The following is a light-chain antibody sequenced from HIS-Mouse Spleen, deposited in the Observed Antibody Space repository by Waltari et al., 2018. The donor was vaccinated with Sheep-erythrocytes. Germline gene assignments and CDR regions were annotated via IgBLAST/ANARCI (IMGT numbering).Light chain of an antibody. J-gene: IGLJ2*01. CDR3: SSYTSSSTLVV. CDR2: DVS. CDR1: SSYVGGYNY. Sequence: QSALTQPASVSGSPGQSITISCTGTSSYVGGYNYVSLYQQHPGKAPKLMIYDVSNRPSGVSNRFSGSKSGNTASLTISGLQAEDEADYYCSSYTSSSTLVVFGGGTKLTVL. V-gene: IGLV2-14*03.